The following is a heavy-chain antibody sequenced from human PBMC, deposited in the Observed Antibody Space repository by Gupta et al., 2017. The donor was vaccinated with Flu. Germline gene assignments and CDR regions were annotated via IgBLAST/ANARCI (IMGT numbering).Heavy chain of an antibody. D-gene: IGHD6-13*01. CDR3: AKGYSTTKIAEYFDY. CDR2: ISGSGCST. V-gene: IGHV3-23*01. Sequence: EVQLLESGGGLVQPGGSLRLSCAASGFPCRSYAMSWARQAAGKGLEWVSAISGSGCSTYYANSVKGRFTISRDNSKNTLYLQMNSLRAEDTAVYYCAKGYSTTKIAEYFDYWGQGTLVTVSS. J-gene: IGHJ4*02. CDR1: GFPCRSYA.